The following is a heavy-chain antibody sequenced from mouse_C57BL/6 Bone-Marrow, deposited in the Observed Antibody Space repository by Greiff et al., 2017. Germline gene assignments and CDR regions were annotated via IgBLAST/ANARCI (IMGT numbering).Heavy chain of an antibody. CDR3: ARWDGGNY. CDR2: ISSGSSTI. Sequence: EVKLVESGGGLVKPGGSLKLSCAASGFPFSDYGMHWFRQAPEKGLEWVAYISSGSSTIYYADTVKGRFTISRDNAKNTLFLQMTSLRSEDTAMYYCARWDGGNYWGQGTTLTVSS. J-gene: IGHJ2*01. CDR1: GFPFSDYG. D-gene: IGHD4-1*01. V-gene: IGHV5-17*01.